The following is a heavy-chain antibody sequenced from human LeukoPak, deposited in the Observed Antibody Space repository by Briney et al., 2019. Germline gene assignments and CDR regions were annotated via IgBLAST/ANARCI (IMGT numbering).Heavy chain of an antibody. CDR2: ISGSGGNT. D-gene: IGHD4-17*01. CDR3: AKGQPTLRGYFDY. V-gene: IGHV3-23*01. CDR1: GFTFNNYA. J-gene: IGHJ4*02. Sequence: PPGGSLSFSCAGSGFTFNNYAMTWVRQGPGKGVKWGSGISGSGGNTDYAYSGKGRFTISRDNAKNTLELQMKSLRAKDTAEYDCAKGQPTLRGYFDYWGQGTLVTISS.